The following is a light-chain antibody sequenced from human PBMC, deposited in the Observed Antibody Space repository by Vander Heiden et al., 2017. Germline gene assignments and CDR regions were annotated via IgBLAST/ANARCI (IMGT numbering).Light chain of an antibody. J-gene: IGLJ3*02. Sequence: SSELTQPPAGSGSPGQTASITCSGDKLGDQSACWYQQKAVQSPVLVIYQDRIRPSGIPERFSGSNSGNTATLTISGTQAMDEADYYCHAWDSSTGVFGGGTKLTVL. V-gene: IGLV3-1*01. CDR2: QDR. CDR1: KLGDQS. CDR3: HAWDSSTGV.